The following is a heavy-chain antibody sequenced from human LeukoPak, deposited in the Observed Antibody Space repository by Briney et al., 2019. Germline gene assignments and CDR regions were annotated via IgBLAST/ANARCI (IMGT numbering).Heavy chain of an antibody. Sequence: SVKVSCKASGGTFSSSTISWVRQAPGQGLEWMGGIIPIFGTTNYAQRFQGRVTITADESTSTAYMDLRSLRSEDTAVYYCARDGGTTRDWGQGTLVTVSS. D-gene: IGHD2/OR15-2a*01. CDR2: IIPIFGTT. CDR1: GGTFSSST. CDR3: ARDGGTTRD. J-gene: IGHJ4*02. V-gene: IGHV1-69*13.